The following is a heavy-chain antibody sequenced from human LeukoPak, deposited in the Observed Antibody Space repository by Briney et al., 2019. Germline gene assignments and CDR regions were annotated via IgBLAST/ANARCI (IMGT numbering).Heavy chain of an antibody. CDR3: ARGAVVITGYDAFDI. CDR2: MNPNSGNT. D-gene: IGHD3-22*01. J-gene: IGHJ3*02. CDR1: GGTFSSYA. V-gene: IGHV1-8*02. Sequence: ASVKVSCKASGGTFSSYAISWVRQAPGQGLEWMGWMNPNSGNTGYAQKFQGRVTMTRNTSISTAYMELSSLRSEDTAVYYCARGAVVITGYDAFDIWGQGTMVTVSS.